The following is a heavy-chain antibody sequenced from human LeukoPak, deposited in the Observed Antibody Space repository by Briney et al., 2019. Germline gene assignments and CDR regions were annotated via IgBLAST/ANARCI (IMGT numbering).Heavy chain of an antibody. Sequence: SVKISCKASGGTFSSYAISWVRPAPGQGLGWMGGITPIFGTANYAQKFQGRVTITADKSTSTAYMELSSLRSEDTAVYYCARALGAFDIWGQGTMVTVSS. CDR1: GGTFSSYA. V-gene: IGHV1-69*06. J-gene: IGHJ3*02. CDR3: ARALGAFDI. CDR2: ITPIFGTA.